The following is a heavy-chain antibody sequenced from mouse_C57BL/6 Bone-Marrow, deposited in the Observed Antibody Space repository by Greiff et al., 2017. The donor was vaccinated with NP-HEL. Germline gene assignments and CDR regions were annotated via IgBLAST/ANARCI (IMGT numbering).Heavy chain of an antibody. Sequence: VQLQQSGTVLARPGASVKMSCKTSGYTFTSYWMHWVKQRPGQGLEWIGAIYPGNSDTSYNQKFKGKAKLTAVTSASTAYMELSSLTNEDSAVYYCTRGTGYYYGSSDGAMDYWGQGTSVTVSS. V-gene: IGHV1-5*01. D-gene: IGHD1-1*01. CDR1: GYTFTSYW. CDR2: IYPGNSDT. CDR3: TRGTGYYYGSSDGAMDY. J-gene: IGHJ4*01.